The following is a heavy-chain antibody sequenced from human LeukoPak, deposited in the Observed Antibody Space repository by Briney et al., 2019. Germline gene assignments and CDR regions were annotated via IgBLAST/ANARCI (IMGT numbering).Heavy chain of an antibody. D-gene: IGHD3-3*01. CDR2: IKQDGSEK. Sequence: PGGSLRLSCAASGFTFSSYWMSWVRQAPGKGLEWVANIKQDGSEKYYVDSVKGRFTISRDNAKNSLYLQMNSLRAEDTAVYDCARDQRITIFGVVKNSIDYWGQGTLVTVSS. J-gene: IGHJ4*02. CDR1: GFTFSSYW. CDR3: ARDQRITIFGVVKNSIDY. V-gene: IGHV3-7*01.